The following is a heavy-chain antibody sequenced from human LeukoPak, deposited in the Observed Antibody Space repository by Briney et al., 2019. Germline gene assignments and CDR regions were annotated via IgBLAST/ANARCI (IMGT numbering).Heavy chain of an antibody. V-gene: IGHV3-30-3*01. D-gene: IGHD3-22*01. Sequence: GGSLRLSCAASGFTFSSYAMHGVRQAPGKGLEWVAVISYDGSNKYCADSVKGRFTISRDNSKNTLYLQMNSLRAEDTAVYYCARDSYYDSSGYYLVYWGQGTLVTVSS. CDR1: GFTFSSYA. CDR3: ARDSYYDSSGYYLVY. CDR2: ISYDGSNK. J-gene: IGHJ4*02.